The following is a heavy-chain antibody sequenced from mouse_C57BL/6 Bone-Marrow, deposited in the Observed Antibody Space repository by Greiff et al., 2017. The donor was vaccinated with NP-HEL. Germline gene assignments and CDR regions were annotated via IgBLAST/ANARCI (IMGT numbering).Heavy chain of an antibody. CDR3: TRGGYDSRFAY. J-gene: IGHJ3*01. D-gene: IGHD2-4*01. Sequence: LVESGAELVRPGASVTLSCKASGYTFTDYEMHWVKQTPVHGLEWIGAIDPETGGTAYNQKFKGKAILTADKSSSTAYMELRSLTSEDSAVYYCTRGGYDSRFAYWGQGTLVTVSA. CDR1: GYTFTDYE. V-gene: IGHV1-15*01. CDR2: IDPETGGT.